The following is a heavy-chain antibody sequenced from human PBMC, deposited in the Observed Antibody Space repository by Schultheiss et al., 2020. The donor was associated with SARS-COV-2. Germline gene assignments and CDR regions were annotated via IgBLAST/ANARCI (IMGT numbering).Heavy chain of an antibody. CDR1: GFTFDDYT. J-gene: IGHJ6*02. CDR2: MSWDGGTT. CDR3: ARDQGYYYGMDV. V-gene: IGHV3-43*01. Sequence: GGSLRLSCAASGFTFDDYTMHWVRQPPGRGLEWVSLMSWDGGTTYYADSVKGRFTMSRDSNKNSLYLQMNSLRPEDTAVYYCARDQGYYYGMDVWGQGTTVTVSS.